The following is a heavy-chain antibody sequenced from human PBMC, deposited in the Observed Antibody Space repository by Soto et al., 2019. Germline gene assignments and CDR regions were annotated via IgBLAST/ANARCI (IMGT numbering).Heavy chain of an antibody. J-gene: IGHJ6*03. CDR2: IRSEAHNYAT. D-gene: IGHD2-2*01. Sequence: EVRLVESGGGLVQPGGSLKLSCTASGFPFSGSALHWVRQASGEGLQWVGRIRSEAHNYATSYSASVKGRFTISRDDSKNTASLQLSSVKTEDTAVYYCTAIVVVPAANSSSYMDAWGKGAPVTVSS. CDR3: TAIVVVPAANSSSYMDA. CDR1: GFPFSGSA. V-gene: IGHV3-73*01.